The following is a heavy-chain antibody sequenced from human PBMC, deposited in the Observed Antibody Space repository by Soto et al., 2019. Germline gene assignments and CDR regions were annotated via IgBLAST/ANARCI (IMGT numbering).Heavy chain of an antibody. J-gene: IGHJ6*02. D-gene: IGHD2-21*01. V-gene: IGHV3-11*06. CDR2: IVSGSTYT. CDR3: ARVDGESRMDV. Sequence: QVQLVESGGGLVKPGGSLRLSCAASGFTFSDYYMSWIRQAPGKGLEWISYIVSGSTYTNYADSVKGRFTISRDNAKESLYLELNSLRAEDTAVYYCARVDGESRMDVWGQGTTVSV. CDR1: GFTFSDYY.